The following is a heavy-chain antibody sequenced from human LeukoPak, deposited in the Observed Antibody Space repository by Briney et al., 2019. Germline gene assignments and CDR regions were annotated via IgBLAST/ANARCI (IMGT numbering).Heavy chain of an antibody. Sequence: NPSETLSLTCAVYGGSFSGYYWSWIRQPPGKGLEWIGEINHSGSTNYNPSLKSRVTISVDTSKNQFSLKLSSVTAADTAVYYCARADMVATIDYYYYYMDVWGKGTTVTVSS. CDR3: ARADMVATIDYYYYYMDV. CDR1: GGSFSGYY. D-gene: IGHD5-12*01. V-gene: IGHV4-34*01. CDR2: INHSGST. J-gene: IGHJ6*03.